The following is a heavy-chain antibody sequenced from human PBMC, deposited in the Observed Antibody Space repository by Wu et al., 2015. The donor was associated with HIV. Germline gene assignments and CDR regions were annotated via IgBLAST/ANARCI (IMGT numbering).Heavy chain of an antibody. J-gene: IGHJ3*02. CDR3: ARSFSGTSSWYNRPLNAFVH. CDR1: GGTFSNYA. CDR2: HHYLWYS. D-gene: IGHD6-13*01. Sequence: QVQLVQSGAEVKRPGSSVKVSCKASGGTFSNYAISWVRQAPGQGLEWMGGDHHYLWYSKLTHRNYQGRVTILADASTSTAYMEVSSLRSEDTAVYYCARSFSGTSSWYNRPLNAFVHLGPRDNGHRLF. V-gene: IGHV1-69*12.